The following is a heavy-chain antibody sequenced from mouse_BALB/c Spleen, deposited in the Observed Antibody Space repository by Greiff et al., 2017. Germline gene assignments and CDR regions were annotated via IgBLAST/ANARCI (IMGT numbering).Heavy chain of an antibody. CDR1: GFTFSSYT. CDR3: TRDHDGYYVDYFDY. J-gene: IGHJ2*01. Sequence: EVQLVESGGGLVKPGGSLKLSCAASGFTFSSYTMSWVRQTPEKRLEWVATISSGGSYTYYPDSVKGRFTISRDNAKNTLYLQMSSLKSEDTAMYYCTRDHDGYYVDYFDYWGEGTTLTVSS. D-gene: IGHD2-3*01. V-gene: IGHV5-6-4*01. CDR2: ISSGGSYT.